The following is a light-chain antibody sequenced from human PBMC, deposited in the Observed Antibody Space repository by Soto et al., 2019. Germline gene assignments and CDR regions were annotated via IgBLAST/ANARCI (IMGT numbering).Light chain of an antibody. CDR2: EVS. CDR1: SSDVGGYNY. CDR3: SSYAGSNNFV. J-gene: IGLJ1*01. V-gene: IGLV2-8*01. Sequence: QSALTQPPSASGSPGHSFTISCTGTSSDVGGYNYVSWYQQHPGKAPKLMIYEVSERPSGVPDRFSGSKSSNTASLTVSGLQAEDEADSYCSSYAGSNNFVFGTGTKVTVL.